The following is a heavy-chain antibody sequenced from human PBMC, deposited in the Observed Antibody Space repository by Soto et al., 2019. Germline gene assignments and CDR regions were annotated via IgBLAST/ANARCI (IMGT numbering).Heavy chain of an antibody. CDR2: IYYSGST. J-gene: IGHJ4*02. CDR1: GGSISSGGYY. D-gene: IGHD6-19*01. CDR3: ASLPIGLYSSGWLPIDY. Sequence: SETLSLTCTVSGGSISSGGYYWSWIRQHPGKGLEWIGYIYYSGSTYYNPSLNSRVTISVDTSKNQFSLKLSSVTAADTAVYYCASLPIGLYSSGWLPIDYWGQGTLVTVSS. V-gene: IGHV4-31*03.